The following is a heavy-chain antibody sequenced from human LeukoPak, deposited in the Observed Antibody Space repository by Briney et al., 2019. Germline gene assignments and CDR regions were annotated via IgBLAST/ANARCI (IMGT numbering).Heavy chain of an antibody. Sequence: PSETLSLTCTVFGGSISSSSYYWGWIRQPPGKGLEWIGSIYYSGSTYYNPSLKSRVTISVDTSKNQFSLKLSSVTAADTVVYYCARQTRTERRITIFGVAPKFDPWGQGTLVTVSS. D-gene: IGHD3-3*01. V-gene: IGHV4-39*01. J-gene: IGHJ5*02. CDR2: IYYSGST. CDR1: GGSISSSSYY. CDR3: ARQTRTERRITIFGVAPKFDP.